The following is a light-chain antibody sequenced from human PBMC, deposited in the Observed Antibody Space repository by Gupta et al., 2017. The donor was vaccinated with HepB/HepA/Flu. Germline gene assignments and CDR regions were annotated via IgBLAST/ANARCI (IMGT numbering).Light chain of an antibody. CDR3: QQVRSPLCT. CDR2: DAS. V-gene: IGKV1-33*01. J-gene: IGKJ2*02. Sequence: DIQMTQSPSSLSASVGDRVTITCQASQDIRKYLNWYQQKPGEAPKLLIYDASHLDAGVPSRFSGSGSGTDFTFPITNLQPEDIATYYCQQVRSPLCTFGQGTKVEIK. CDR1: QDIRKY.